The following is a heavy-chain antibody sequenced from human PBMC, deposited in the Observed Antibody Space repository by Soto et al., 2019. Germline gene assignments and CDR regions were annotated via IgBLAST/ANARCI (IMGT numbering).Heavy chain of an antibody. CDR2: IVPTVDTS. V-gene: IGHV1-69*14. J-gene: IGHJ4*02. D-gene: IGHD1-26*01. CDR1: GATFSSYA. Sequence: QVQLVQSGAEVRQPASSVKVSCKTSGATFSSYAITWVRQAPGQGLEWMGGIVPTVDTSTYAQKFQGRVTITADKFTNTGYMELSSLGSDDTAVYYCVRVVAIPRYPDNWGQGTLVTVSS. CDR3: VRVVAIPRYPDN.